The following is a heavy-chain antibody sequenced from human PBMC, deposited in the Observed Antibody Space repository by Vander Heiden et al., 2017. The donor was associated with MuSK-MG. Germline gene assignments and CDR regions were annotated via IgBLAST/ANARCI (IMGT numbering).Heavy chain of an antibody. D-gene: IGHD3-10*01. Sequence: QVQLVESGGGVVQPGGSLRLPCAASGFPFDNYGMHWVRQAPGKGLEWVAFMRYDGTKKYYADSVKGRFTISRDTSKNTLYLQMSSLRAEDTAVYYCAKEGVDQYAGEFDYWGQGTLVTVSS. CDR2: MRYDGTKK. J-gene: IGHJ4*02. CDR1: GFPFDNYG. V-gene: IGHV3-30*02. CDR3: AKEGVDQYAGEFDY.